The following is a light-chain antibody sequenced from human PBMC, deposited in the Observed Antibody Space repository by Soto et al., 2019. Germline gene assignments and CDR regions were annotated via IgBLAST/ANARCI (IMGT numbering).Light chain of an antibody. J-gene: IGLJ1*01. CDR3: CSYAGSGSYV. CDR1: SIGLGSYNL. V-gene: IGLV2-23*01. CDR2: EGS. Sequence: QSLLTQPASVSGSPGQSITISCTGTSIGLGSYNLVSWYQHHPGKAPKLMIYEGSKRPSGVSNRFSGSKSGNTASLTISGLQAEDEADYSCCSYAGSGSYVFGTGTKVTVL.